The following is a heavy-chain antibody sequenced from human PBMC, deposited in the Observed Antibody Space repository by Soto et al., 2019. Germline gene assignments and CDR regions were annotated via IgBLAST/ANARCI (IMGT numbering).Heavy chain of an antibody. Sequence: ASVRLSCVASGFTFSSYSMNWVRQAPGKGLEWVSSISSSSSYIYYADSVKGRFTISRDNAKNSLYLQMNSLRAEDTAVYYCAGEWELWSYFDYWGQGTLVTVSS. CDR2: ISSSSSYI. CDR3: AGEWELWSYFDY. V-gene: IGHV3-21*01. D-gene: IGHD1-26*01. CDR1: GFTFSSYS. J-gene: IGHJ4*02.